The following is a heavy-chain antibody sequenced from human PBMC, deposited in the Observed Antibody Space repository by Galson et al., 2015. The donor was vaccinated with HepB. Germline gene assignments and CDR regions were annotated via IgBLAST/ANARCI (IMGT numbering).Heavy chain of an antibody. CDR2: ILYDGSGK. CDR3: GRDRDPYSSTWYPIDY. CDR1: GFTFSNAW. D-gene: IGHD6-13*01. Sequence: SLRLSCAASGFTFSNAWMSWVRQAPGKGLEWVAVILYDGSGKSYADSVKGRFTISRDNSKNTLLLEMNSLRGEDTAVYYCGRDRDPYSSTWYPIDYWGQGTLVTVSS. J-gene: IGHJ4*02. V-gene: IGHV3-30*03.